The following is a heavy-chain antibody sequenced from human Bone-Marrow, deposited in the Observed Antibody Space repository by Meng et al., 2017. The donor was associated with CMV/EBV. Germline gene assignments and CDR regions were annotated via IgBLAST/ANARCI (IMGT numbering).Heavy chain of an antibody. CDR1: GDTFTSYY. J-gene: IGHJ6*02. V-gene: IGHV1-46*01. D-gene: IGHD2-2*01. CDR3: ARSLPGTKVEVVPAAKSTYYYYYGMDV. CDR2: INPSGGST. Sequence: ASVQISCKASGDTFTSYYRHCVRQAPGQGLELMGIINPSGGSTRYAQKFQDRVTLTRETSTSTVYMELSSLRSEDTAVFYCARSLPGTKVEVVPAAKSTYYYYYGMDVWGQGTTVTVSS.